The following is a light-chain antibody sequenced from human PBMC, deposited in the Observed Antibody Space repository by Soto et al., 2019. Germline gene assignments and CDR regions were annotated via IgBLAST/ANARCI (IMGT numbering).Light chain of an antibody. J-gene: IGKJ5*01. CDR3: QQYNTWPPMS. CDR2: SAS. CDR1: QSVSTN. Sequence: EVVMTQSPASLSVSPGESATISCRASQSVSTNLAWYQQRPGQAPRLLIDSASTRANGIPARFSGSGSGTEFTLTFSSLQSEDFAIYYCQQYNTWPPMSFGQGTRLEIK. V-gene: IGKV3-15*01.